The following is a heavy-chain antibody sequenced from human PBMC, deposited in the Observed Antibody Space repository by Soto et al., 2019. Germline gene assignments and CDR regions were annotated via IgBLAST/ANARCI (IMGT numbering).Heavy chain of an antibody. CDR3: AREGYP. V-gene: IGHV3-30-3*01. D-gene: IGHD6-13*01. J-gene: IGHJ4*02. Sequence: GGSLRLSCAASGFTFSSYAMHWVRQAPGKGLEWVAVISYDGSNKYYADSVKGRFTISRDNSKNTLYLQMNSLRAEDTAVYYCAREGYPWGQGTLVTVSS. CDR2: ISYDGSNK. CDR1: GFTFSSYA.